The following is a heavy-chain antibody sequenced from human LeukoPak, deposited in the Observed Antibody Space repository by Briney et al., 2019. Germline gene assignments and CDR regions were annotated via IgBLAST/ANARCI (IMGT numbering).Heavy chain of an antibody. V-gene: IGHV3-48*04. D-gene: IGHD5-18*01. Sequence: GGSLRLSCAASGFTFSSYSMSWVRQAPGKGLEWVSFISSSGTTIYYADSVKGRFTISRDNAKNSLYLQMNSLRAEDTAVYYCARDRGYTYEYYFDFWGQGTLVNVSA. CDR2: ISSSGTTI. J-gene: IGHJ4*02. CDR3: ARDRGYTYEYYFDF. CDR1: GFTFSSYS.